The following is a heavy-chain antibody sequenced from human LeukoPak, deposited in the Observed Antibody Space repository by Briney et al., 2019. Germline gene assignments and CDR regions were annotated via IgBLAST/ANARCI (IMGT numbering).Heavy chain of an antibody. CDR2: IYTSGST. Sequence: PSETLSLTCTVSGGSISSYYWSWIRQPAGKGLEWIGRIYTSGSTNYNPSLKSRVTMSVDTSKNQFSLKLSSVTAADTAVYYCARERGNSQYYYYYMDVWGKGTTVTVSS. J-gene: IGHJ6*03. CDR3: ARERGNSQYYYYYMDV. CDR1: GGSISSYY. D-gene: IGHD3-16*01. V-gene: IGHV4-4*07.